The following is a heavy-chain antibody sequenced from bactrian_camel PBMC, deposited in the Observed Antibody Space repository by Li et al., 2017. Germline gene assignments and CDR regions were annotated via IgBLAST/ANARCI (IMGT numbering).Heavy chain of an antibody. CDR1: GFTFSNYA. V-gene: IGHV3S42*01. Sequence: VQLVESGGGLVRPGGSLRLSCAASGFTFSNYAMGWVRQAPGKGLEWVSGINSGGGSTNYANSVKGRFTVSRDDAKNAVYLQLNSLKTEGTGSYYCVALRESCGGFNWNGDDFWGQGTQVTVS. J-gene: IGHJ4*01. D-gene: IGHD8*01. CDR2: INSGGGST. CDR3: VALRESCGGFNWNGDDF.